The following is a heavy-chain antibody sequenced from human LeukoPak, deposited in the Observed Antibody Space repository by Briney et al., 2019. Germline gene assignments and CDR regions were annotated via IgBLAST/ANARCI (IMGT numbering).Heavy chain of an antibody. CDR2: IYPGDSDT. CDR1: GYTFTTYW. V-gene: IGHV5-51*01. Sequence: GASVKVSCKASGYTFTTYWIGWVRQMPGKGLEWMGIIYPGDSDTRYSPSFQGQVTISADKSISTAYLQWSSLKASDTAMYYCARHPRYFDALTRRDYYYYMDVWGKGTTVTVS. D-gene: IGHD3-9*01. J-gene: IGHJ6*03. CDR3: ARHPRYFDALTRRDYYYYMDV.